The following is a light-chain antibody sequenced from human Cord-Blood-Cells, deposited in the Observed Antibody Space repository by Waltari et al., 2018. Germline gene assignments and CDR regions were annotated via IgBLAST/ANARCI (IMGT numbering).Light chain of an antibody. V-gene: IGKV1-12*01. Sequence: IKITQPPSPVPESVGDRVPIICRASQVISSWLAWYQQKPGKAPKLLIYAASSLQSGVPSRFSGSGSGTDFTLTISSLQPEDFATYYCQQANSFPITFGQGTRLEIK. J-gene: IGKJ5*01. CDR2: AAS. CDR1: QVISSW. CDR3: QQANSFPIT.